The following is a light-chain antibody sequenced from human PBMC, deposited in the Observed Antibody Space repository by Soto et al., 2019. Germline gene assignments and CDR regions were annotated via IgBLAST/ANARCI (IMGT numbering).Light chain of an antibody. Sequence: DIQMTQSPSTLSAYVGDRVTITCRASQSISSWLAWYQQKPGKAPKLLIYKASSLESGVPSRFSGSGSGTEFTLTISSLQPEDSATYYCQQSYSTPRTFGHGTKVDIK. CDR3: QQSYSTPRT. J-gene: IGKJ1*01. CDR1: QSISSW. V-gene: IGKV1-5*03. CDR2: KAS.